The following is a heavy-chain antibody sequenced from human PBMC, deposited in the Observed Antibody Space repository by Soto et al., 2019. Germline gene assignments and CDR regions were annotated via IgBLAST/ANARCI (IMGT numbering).Heavy chain of an antibody. D-gene: IGHD3-22*01. V-gene: IGHV4-34*01. J-gene: IGHJ3*02. CDR1: GGSFSGYY. CDR3: GGAYYYDSSGPPRDAFDI. Sequence: SETLSLTCAVYGGSFSGYYWSWIRQPPGKGLEWIGEINHSGSTNYNPSLKSRVTISVDTSKNQFSLKLSSVTAADTAVYYCGGAYYYDSSGPPRDAFDIWGQGTMVTVSS. CDR2: INHSGST.